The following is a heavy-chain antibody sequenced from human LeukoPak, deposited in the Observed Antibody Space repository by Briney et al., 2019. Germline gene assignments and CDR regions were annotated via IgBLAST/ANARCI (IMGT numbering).Heavy chain of an antibody. D-gene: IGHD1-26*01. V-gene: IGHV1-2*02. CDR3: ARDSGSGSYFDY. Sequence: ASVKVSCKASGYTFTGYYMHWVRQAPGQGLEWMGWINPNSGGTNYAQKFQGRVTMTRDTSISTAYMELSRLRSDVTAVYYCARDSGSGSYFDYWGQGTLVTVSS. J-gene: IGHJ4*02. CDR2: INPNSGGT. CDR1: GYTFTGYY.